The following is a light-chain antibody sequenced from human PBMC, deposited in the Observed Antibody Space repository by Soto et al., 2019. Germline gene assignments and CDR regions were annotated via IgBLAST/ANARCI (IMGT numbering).Light chain of an antibody. CDR3: QQYGSSWT. CDR2: GAS. CDR1: QSVSSSY. J-gene: IGKJ1*01. V-gene: IGKV3-20*01. Sequence: EIVLTQSPGTLSLSPGERATLSCRASQSVSSSYLAWYQRKPGQAPRLLIYGASSRATGIPDRFSGSGSGTDFTLTISRLEPEDFAVYYCQQYGSSWTFDQGTKVEIK.